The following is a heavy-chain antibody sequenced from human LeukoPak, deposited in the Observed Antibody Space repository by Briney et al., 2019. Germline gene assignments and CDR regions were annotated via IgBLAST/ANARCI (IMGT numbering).Heavy chain of an antibody. CDR3: AKKGSYGSGSSLGYYFDY. V-gene: IGHV3-23*01. CDR2: ISGSGGST. CDR1: GFTFSSYA. J-gene: IGHJ4*02. D-gene: IGHD3-10*01. Sequence: GGSLRLSCAASGFTFSSYAMSWVRQAPGKGLEWVSAISGSGGSTYYADSVKGRFTISRDNSKNTLYLQMNSLRAEDTAVYYCAKKGSYGSGSSLGYYFDYWGQGTLVTVSS.